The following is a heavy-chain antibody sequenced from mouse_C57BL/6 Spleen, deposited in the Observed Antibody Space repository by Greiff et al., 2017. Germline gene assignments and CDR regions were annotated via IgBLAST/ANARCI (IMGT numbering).Heavy chain of an antibody. CDR2: ILPGGGST. CDR1: GYTFTGYW. D-gene: IGHD2-12*01. CDR3: ARSYVTSDYALDY. Sequence: VQLQQSGAELMKPGASVKLSCKASGYTFTGYWIEWVKQRPGHGLEWIGEILPGGGSTNYNEKFKGKATFTADTSSNTAYMQLSSLTTEDSAIYYCARSYVTSDYALDYWGQGTTLTVSS. V-gene: IGHV1-9*01. J-gene: IGHJ4*01.